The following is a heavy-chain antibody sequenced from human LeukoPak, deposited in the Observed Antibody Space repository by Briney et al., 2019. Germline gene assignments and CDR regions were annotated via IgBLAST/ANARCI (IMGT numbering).Heavy chain of an antibody. D-gene: IGHD2-15*01. CDR3: ASGFLGYCSGGSCFDY. J-gene: IGHJ4*02. CDR1: GFTFSSYG. Sequence: GGSLRLSCTASGFTFSSYGMHWVRQAPGKGLEWVAVIWYDGSNKYYADSVKGRFTISRDNSKNTLYLQMNSLRAEDTAVYYCASGFLGYCSGGSCFDYWGQGTLVTVSS. CDR2: IWYDGSNK. V-gene: IGHV3-33*01.